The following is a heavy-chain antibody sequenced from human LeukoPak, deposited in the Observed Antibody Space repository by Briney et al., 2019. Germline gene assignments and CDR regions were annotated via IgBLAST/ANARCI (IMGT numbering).Heavy chain of an antibody. CDR1: GGSISSSSYY. V-gene: IGHV4-39*01. D-gene: IGHD6-19*01. J-gene: IGHJ4*02. Sequence: SETLSLTCTVSGGSISSSSYYWGWIRQPPGKGVEWIGSIYYSGSTYYNPCRKSRITISVDTSKNQFSLKLSSVTAADTAVYYCARPYSSGWYGDFDYWGQGTLVTVSS. CDR2: IYYSGST. CDR3: ARPYSSGWYGDFDY.